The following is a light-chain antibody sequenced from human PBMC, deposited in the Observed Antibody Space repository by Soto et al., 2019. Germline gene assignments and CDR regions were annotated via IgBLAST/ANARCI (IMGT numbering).Light chain of an antibody. V-gene: IGLV2-14*01. CDR2: EIH. CDR3: TSYTRSGTLV. CDR1: SADIGGYHY. J-gene: IGLJ2*01. Sequence: QSGLTQPASVSGSPGQSITISCTGSSADIGGYHYVSWYRQHPGRVPQLIIYEIHNRPSGVSHRFSGSKSGNTASLTISGVLAEDEADYYCTSYTRSGTLVFGGGTKLTVL.